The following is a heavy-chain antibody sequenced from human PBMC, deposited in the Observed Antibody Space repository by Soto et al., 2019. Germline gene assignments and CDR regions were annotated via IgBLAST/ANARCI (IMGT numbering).Heavy chain of an antibody. CDR2: IIPIFGTT. CDR1: GGTFTSYA. V-gene: IGHV1-69*01. J-gene: IGHJ3*02. D-gene: IGHD6-6*01. Sequence: QVQVVQSGAEVKKPGSSVKVSCKASGGTFTSYAITWVRQAPGQGLEWMGGIIPIFGTTNYAQKFQGRVTITADESTSTAYMELSSLTSEDTAMYYCARTLAARPTGAFDIWGQGTMVTVS. CDR3: ARTLAARPTGAFDI.